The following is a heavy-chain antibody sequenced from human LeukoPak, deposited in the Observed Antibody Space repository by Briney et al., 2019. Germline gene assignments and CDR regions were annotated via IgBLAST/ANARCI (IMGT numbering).Heavy chain of an antibody. Sequence: PGGSLRLSCAASGFTFSSYAMSWVRQAPGKGLEWVSAISGSGGSTYYADSVKGRFTISRDNSKNTLYLQMNSLRAEDTAVYYCAKLHLQDYRGNWFDPWGQGTLVTVSS. CDR1: GFTFSSYA. V-gene: IGHV3-23*01. CDR2: ISGSGGST. D-gene: IGHD4-11*01. J-gene: IGHJ5*02. CDR3: AKLHLQDYRGNWFDP.